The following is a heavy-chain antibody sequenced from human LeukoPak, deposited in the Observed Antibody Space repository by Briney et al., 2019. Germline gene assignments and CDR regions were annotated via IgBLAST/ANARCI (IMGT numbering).Heavy chain of an antibody. V-gene: IGHV1-8*02. CDR3: ARELLTSDSSSFP. D-gene: IGHD6-13*01. CDR2: MNPNSGNT. Sequence: ASVKVSCRASGYTFTSYYMHWVRQAPGQGLEWMGWMNPNSGNTGYAQKFQGRVTMTRNTSISTAYMELSSLRSEDTAVYYCARELLTSDSSSFPWGQGTLVTVSS. J-gene: IGHJ5*02. CDR1: GYTFTSYY.